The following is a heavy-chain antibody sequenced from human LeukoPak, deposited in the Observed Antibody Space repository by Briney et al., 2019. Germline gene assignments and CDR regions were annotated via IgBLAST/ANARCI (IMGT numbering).Heavy chain of an antibody. CDR1: GFTFKNYA. D-gene: IGHD6-13*01. CDR3: AKDMFTSSWLPFDY. Sequence: GGSLRLSCAASGFTFKNYAMTWVRQAPGKGLEWVSAISASSGSTYYADSVKARFTISRDNSKNTLYLKMNSLRAEDTAVYFCAKDMFTSSWLPFDYWGQGTLVTVSS. CDR2: ISASSGST. J-gene: IGHJ4*02. V-gene: IGHV3-23*01.